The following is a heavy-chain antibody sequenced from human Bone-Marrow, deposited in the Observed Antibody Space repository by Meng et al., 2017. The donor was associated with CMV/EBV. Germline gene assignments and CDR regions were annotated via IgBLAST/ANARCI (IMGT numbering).Heavy chain of an antibody. V-gene: IGHV1-46*02. CDR1: EYTFNSYF. D-gene: IGHD1-26*01. J-gene: IGHJ6*02. Sequence: ASVKVSCKASEYTFNSYFVHWVRQAPGQGLEWMGLINPSGTTTTYAQHFQGRVTMTRNTSISTAYMELSSLRSEDTAVYYCASGGRVGSSSIMDVWGQGTTVTVSS. CDR3: ASGGRVGSSSIMDV. CDR2: INPSGTTT.